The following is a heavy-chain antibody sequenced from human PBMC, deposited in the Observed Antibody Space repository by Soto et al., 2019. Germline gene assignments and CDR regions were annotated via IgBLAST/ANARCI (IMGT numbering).Heavy chain of an antibody. CDR2: IIPIFGTA. Sequence: QVQLVQSGAEVKKPGSSVKVSCKASGGTFSSYAISWVRQAPGQGLEWMGRIIPIFGTANYAQKFQGRVTITADESTSTAYMELSSLRSEDTAVYYCARDPYYYDSSGYVRYYYYYGMDVWGQGTTVTVSS. CDR1: GGTFSSYA. J-gene: IGHJ6*02. CDR3: ARDPYYYDSSGYVRYYYYYGMDV. V-gene: IGHV1-69*01. D-gene: IGHD3-22*01.